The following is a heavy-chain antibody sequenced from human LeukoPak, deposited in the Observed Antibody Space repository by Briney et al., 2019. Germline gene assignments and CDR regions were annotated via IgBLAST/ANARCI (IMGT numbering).Heavy chain of an antibody. CDR2: ISSGSSAI. J-gene: IGHJ4*02. V-gene: IGHV3-21*01. CDR1: GFSFTTYS. Sequence: AGSLRLSCEASGFSFTTYSMTWVRQAPGKGLEWVSIISSGSSAIFSADALKGRFTISRDDAKNLLYLDVNSLRAEDTAVYYCARGHTAVTRHFDFWGQGTLVTVSS. D-gene: IGHD4-17*01. CDR3: ARGHTAVTRHFDF.